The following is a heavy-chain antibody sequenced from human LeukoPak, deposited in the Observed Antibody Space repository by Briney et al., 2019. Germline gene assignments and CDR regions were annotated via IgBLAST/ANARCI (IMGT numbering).Heavy chain of an antibody. CDR3: AREASGYNPAPFEY. D-gene: IGHD3-22*01. CDR1: GYTFTSYY. V-gene: IGHV1-8*02. CDR2: MNPNSGNT. Sequence: ASVKVSCKASGYTFTSYYMHWVRQATGQGLEWMGWMNPNSGNTGFAQKFQGRVSMTRNSSISTAYMELSSLRSEDTAVYYCAREASGYNPAPFEYWGQGTLVTVSS. J-gene: IGHJ4*02.